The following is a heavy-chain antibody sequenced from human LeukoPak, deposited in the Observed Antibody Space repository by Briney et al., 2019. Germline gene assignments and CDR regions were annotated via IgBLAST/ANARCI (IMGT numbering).Heavy chain of an antibody. CDR2: IKQDGSEK. CDR1: GFTFSSYW. CDR3: ARKGLLGGRHTFDY. Sequence: PGGSLRLSCAASGFTFSSYWMSWVRQAPGKGLEWVANIKQDGSEKYYVDSVKGRFTISRDNAKNSLYLQMTNLRAEDTAVYYCARKGLLGGRHTFDYGGKGPLVTVSS. V-gene: IGHV3-7*01. D-gene: IGHD2-15*01. J-gene: IGHJ4*02.